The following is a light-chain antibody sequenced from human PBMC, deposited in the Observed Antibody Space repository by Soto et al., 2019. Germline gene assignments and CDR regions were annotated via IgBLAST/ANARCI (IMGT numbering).Light chain of an antibody. Sequence: DIQMTQSPSSLSASLGDRVTITCRASQSINKYLNWYQQRPGRAPKVLIYAASSLQSGVPSRFSGNGSGTDFTLTINSLQPDDFATYFCQKTYRPSYTFAQGTRLEI. CDR3: QKTYRPSYT. V-gene: IGKV1-39*01. J-gene: IGKJ2*01. CDR1: QSINKY. CDR2: AAS.